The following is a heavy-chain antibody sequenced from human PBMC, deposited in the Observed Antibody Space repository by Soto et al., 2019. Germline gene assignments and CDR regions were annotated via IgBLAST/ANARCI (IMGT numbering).Heavy chain of an antibody. Sequence: QVQLVQSGAEGKKPGSSVKVSCKASADTFNSYSLSWLRQAPGQRLEWMGGITPVCGTADYAQSFEDRLTITADDSTSTVYMELSSLRSDDTAVYYCARSLEGTTVTNWFDPWGQGALVTVSS. V-gene: IGHV1-69*01. CDR1: ADTFNSYS. CDR3: ARSLEGTTVTNWFDP. CDR2: ITPVCGTA. J-gene: IGHJ5*02. D-gene: IGHD4-17*01.